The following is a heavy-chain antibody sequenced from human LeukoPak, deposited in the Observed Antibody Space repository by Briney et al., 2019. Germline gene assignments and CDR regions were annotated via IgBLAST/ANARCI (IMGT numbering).Heavy chain of an antibody. V-gene: IGHV3-23*01. J-gene: IGHJ4*02. CDR1: GFTFSSYA. D-gene: IGHD2-2*02. CDR3: ATKPPHCSTTTCYIDS. CDR2: VSGSGGMT. Sequence: PGGSLRLSCAASGFTFSSYAMSWVRQAPGKGLEWVSAVSGSGGMTYYADSVKGRFTISRDNSRNTLYLQMNSLRAEDTAVYYCATKPPHCSTTTCYIDSWGQGTLVIVSS.